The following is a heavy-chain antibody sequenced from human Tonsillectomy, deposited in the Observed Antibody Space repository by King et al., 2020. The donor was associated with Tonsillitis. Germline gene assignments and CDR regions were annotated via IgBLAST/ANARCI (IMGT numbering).Heavy chain of an antibody. V-gene: IGHV4-34*01. Sequence: VQLQQWGAGLLKSSETLSLTCAVYGGSFSGYYWTWIRQPPGKGLEWIGEINHSGSTNYNPSLKRRVTISVDMSKNRFSLKLSSVTAADTAVYYCARDGGYYVSGTYQYYWGQGTLVTVSS. CDR2: INHSGST. J-gene: IGHJ4*02. D-gene: IGHD3-10*01. CDR1: GGSFSGYY. CDR3: ARDGGYYVSGTYQYY.